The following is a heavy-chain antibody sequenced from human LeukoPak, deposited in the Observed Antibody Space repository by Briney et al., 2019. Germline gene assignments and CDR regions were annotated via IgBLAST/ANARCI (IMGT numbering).Heavy chain of an antibody. J-gene: IGHJ4*02. CDR1: GYSFTGYW. Sequence: GESLKISCKGSGYSFTGYWIAWVRQMPGKGLEWMGIIYPDDSDTTYSPSFQNQVTISADKSIGTAYLQWSSLKASDTAIYYCARRHSGGYYYDFWGQGTLVTVSS. V-gene: IGHV5-51*01. CDR2: IYPDDSDT. D-gene: IGHD3-22*01. CDR3: ARRHSGGYYYDF.